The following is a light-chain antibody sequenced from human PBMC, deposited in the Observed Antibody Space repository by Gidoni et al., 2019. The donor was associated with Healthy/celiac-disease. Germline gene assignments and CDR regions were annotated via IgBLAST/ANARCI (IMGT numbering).Light chain of an antibody. V-gene: IGLV2-14*01. CDR2: EVS. Sequence: QSALTQPASVSGSPGQSITISCTGTSSDGGGYNYASWYQQHPGKAPKLMIYEVSNRPSGVSNRFSGSKSGNTASLTISGLQAEDEADYYCSSYTSSSTYVVFGGGTKLTVL. J-gene: IGLJ2*01. CDR1: SSDGGGYNY. CDR3: SSYTSSSTYVV.